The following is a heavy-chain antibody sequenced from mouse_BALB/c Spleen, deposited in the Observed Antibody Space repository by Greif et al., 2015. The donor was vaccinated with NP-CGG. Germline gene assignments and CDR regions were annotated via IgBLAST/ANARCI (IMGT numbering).Heavy chain of an antibody. Sequence: EVQLQHSGGGLVQPGGSRKLSCAASGFTFSSFGMHWVRQAPEKGLEWVAYISSGSSTIYYADTVKGRFTISRDNPKNTLFLQMTSLRSEDTAMYYCARLFDYWGQGTTLTVSS. CDR1: GFTFSSFG. J-gene: IGHJ2*01. CDR3: ARLFDY. CDR2: ISSGSSTI. V-gene: IGHV5-17*02.